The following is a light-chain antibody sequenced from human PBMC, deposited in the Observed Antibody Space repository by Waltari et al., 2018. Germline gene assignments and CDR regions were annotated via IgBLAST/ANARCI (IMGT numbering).Light chain of an antibody. CDR3: MQGIHLPLT. Sequence: ETVMTQTPVSLSVTPGQPASMSCKSSQSRLECDGKTYWHWYRPKPGQSPQLLIYDVSSRFSGVPERFSGSGSGTDFTLRISRVEAEDVGVYYCMQGIHLPLTFGGGTK. CDR2: DVS. CDR1: QSRLECDGKTY. J-gene: IGKJ4*01. V-gene: IGKV2-29*02.